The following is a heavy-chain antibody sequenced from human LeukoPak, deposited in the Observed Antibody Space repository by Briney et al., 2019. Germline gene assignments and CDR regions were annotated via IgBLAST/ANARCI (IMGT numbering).Heavy chain of an antibody. CDR1: GGSIRNYY. V-gene: IGHV4-59*01. J-gene: IGHJ4*02. D-gene: IGHD6-13*01. Sequence: SETLSLTCTVSGGSIRNYYWSWIWQPPGKGLEWIGYIYYSGSTNYNPSLKSRVTISVDTSKNQFSLKLSSVTAADTAVYYCARHVAGIDYWGQGTLVTVSS. CDR3: ARHVAGIDY. CDR2: IYYSGST.